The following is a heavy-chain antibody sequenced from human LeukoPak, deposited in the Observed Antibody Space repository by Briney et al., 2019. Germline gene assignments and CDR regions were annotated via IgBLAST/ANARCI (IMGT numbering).Heavy chain of an antibody. CDR2: ISSSSSYI. J-gene: IGHJ3*02. D-gene: IGHD3-22*01. CDR3: ASPLSALHPGDYYDSSGYYYRAFDI. CDR1: GFTFSSYT. V-gene: IGHV3-21*01. Sequence: SGGSLRLSCAASGFTFSSYTMNWVRQAPGKGLEWVSSISSSSSYIYYADSVKGRFTISRDNAKNSLYLQMNSLRTEDTAVYYCASPLSALHPGDYYDSSGYYYRAFDIWGQGTMVTVSS.